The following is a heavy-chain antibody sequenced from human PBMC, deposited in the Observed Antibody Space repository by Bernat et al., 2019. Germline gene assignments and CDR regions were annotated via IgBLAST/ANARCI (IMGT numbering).Heavy chain of an antibody. CDR1: GFTFSSYS. CDR2: ISYDGSNK. D-gene: IGHD2-15*01. J-gene: IGHJ4*02. CDR3: ARDWNVVVVAAIPLVY. Sequence: VQLVESGGGLVQPGGSLRLSCAASGFTFSSYSMNWVRQAPGKGLEWVAVISYDGSNKYYADSVKGRFTISRDNSKNTLYLQMNSLRAEDTAVYYCARDWNVVVVAAIPLVYWGQGTLVTVSS. V-gene: IGHV3-30*03.